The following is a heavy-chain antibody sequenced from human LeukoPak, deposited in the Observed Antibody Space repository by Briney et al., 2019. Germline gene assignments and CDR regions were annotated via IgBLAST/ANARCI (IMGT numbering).Heavy chain of an antibody. Sequence: PGGSLRLSCAASGFSLSDYGMHWVRQVPGKGLEWVAVISFDGSDKYYVDSVKGRFTISRDNSKNSLYLEMNSLRIEDTGLYYCAKDKGDGEYVDYWGQGTLVTVSS. V-gene: IGHV3-30*18. J-gene: IGHJ4*02. CDR2: ISFDGSDK. CDR3: AKDKGDGEYVDY. D-gene: IGHD5-24*01. CDR1: GFSLSDYG.